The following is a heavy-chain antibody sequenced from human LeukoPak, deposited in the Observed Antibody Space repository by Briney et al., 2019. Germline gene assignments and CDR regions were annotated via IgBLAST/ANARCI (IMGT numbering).Heavy chain of an antibody. J-gene: IGHJ6*02. Sequence: PGGSLRLSCAASGFTFSSYSMNWVRQAPGKGLEWVSSISSSSSYIYYADSVKGRFTISRDNSKNTLYLQMNSLRAEDTTVYYCAKDAVRRMVVFHYYYCMDVWGQGTTVTVSS. CDR1: GFTFSSYS. CDR2: ISSSSSYI. V-gene: IGHV3-21*04. D-gene: IGHD2-15*01. CDR3: AKDAVRRMVVFHYYYCMDV.